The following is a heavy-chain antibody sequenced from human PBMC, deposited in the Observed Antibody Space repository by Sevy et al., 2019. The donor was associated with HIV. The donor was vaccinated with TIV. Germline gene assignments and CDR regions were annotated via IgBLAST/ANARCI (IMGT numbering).Heavy chain of an antibody. D-gene: IGHD1-26*01. CDR2: ISGSGGST. CDR3: AKDLFIVGATSGAFDI. V-gene: IGHV3-23*01. Sequence: GGSLRLSCAASGFTFSSYAMSWVRQAPGKGLEWVSDISGSGGSTYYADSVKGRFTISRDNSKNTLYLQMNSLRAEDTAVYYCAKDLFIVGATSGAFDIWGQGTMVTVSS. J-gene: IGHJ3*02. CDR1: GFTFSSYA.